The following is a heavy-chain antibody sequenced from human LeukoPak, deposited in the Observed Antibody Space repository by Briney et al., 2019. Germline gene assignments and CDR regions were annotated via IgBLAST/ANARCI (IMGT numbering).Heavy chain of an antibody. D-gene: IGHD6-19*01. V-gene: IGHV4-39*07. J-gene: IGHJ5*02. Sequence: SETLSLTCTVSGGSISSSSYYWGWIRQPPGKGLEWIGSIYYSGSTYYNPSLKSRVTISVDTSKNQFSLKLSSVTAADTAVYYCAVAVAGRRSNWFDPWGQGTLVTVSS. CDR3: AVAVAGRRSNWFDP. CDR2: IYYSGST. CDR1: GGSISSSSYY.